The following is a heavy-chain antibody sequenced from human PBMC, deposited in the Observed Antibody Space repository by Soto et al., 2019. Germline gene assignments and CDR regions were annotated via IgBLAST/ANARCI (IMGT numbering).Heavy chain of an antibody. CDR1: GFTFSNYI. J-gene: IGHJ4*02. CDR3: ARDDEGGSYCDLGY. V-gene: IGHV3-30-3*01. D-gene: IGHD3-10*01. CDR2: ILHDGNNK. Sequence: PGGSLRLSCAASGFTFSNYIMHWVRQAPGKGLEWVAIILHDGNNKYYADSVKGRFTISRDNSKNTLYLQMNSLRTEDTAIYYCARDDEGGSYCDLGYWGQGTLVTAS.